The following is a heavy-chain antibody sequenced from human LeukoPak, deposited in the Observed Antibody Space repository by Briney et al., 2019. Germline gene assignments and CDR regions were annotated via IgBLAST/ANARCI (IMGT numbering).Heavy chain of an antibody. CDR3: ARLRRYGPIIFLGYFDY. Sequence: GASVKVSCKASGYTFTGYYMHWVRQAPGQGLEWMGSINPNSGGTNYAQKFQGRITMTWDTSINTAYMELSRLKSDDTAVYYCARLRRYGPIIFLGYFDYWGQGTLVTVPS. V-gene: IGHV1-2*02. D-gene: IGHD5-18*01. CDR1: GYTFTGYY. CDR2: INPNSGGT. J-gene: IGHJ4*02.